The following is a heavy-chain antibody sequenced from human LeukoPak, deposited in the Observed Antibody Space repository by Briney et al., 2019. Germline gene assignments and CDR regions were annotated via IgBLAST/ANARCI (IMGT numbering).Heavy chain of an antibody. CDR3: ARSSSGVYIQ. V-gene: IGHV3-74*01. J-gene: IGHJ4*02. Sequence: PGGSLRLSCVASGFTFSNYYMHWVRQVPGKGPVWVSRISGDGSSILYADSVKGRFTISRDNAKNSLYVQMNSLRADDSAVYYRARSSSGVYIQWGQGTLVTVSS. CDR2: ISGDGSSI. D-gene: IGHD2-15*01. CDR1: GFTFSNYY.